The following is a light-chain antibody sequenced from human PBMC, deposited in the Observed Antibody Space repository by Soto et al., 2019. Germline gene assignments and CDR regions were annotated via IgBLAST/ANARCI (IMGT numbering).Light chain of an antibody. J-gene: IGKJ2*01. V-gene: IGKV3-20*01. CDR2: GAS. Sequence: VLTQSPGTLSLSPGERATLSCRASQSVSNNFLAWYQQKLGQAPRLLIFGASTRATATPDRFSGRGSGADFTLTIGRLEPEDSAVYYCHQYGGSPQTFGQGTKLEIK. CDR1: QSVSNNF. CDR3: HQYGGSPQT.